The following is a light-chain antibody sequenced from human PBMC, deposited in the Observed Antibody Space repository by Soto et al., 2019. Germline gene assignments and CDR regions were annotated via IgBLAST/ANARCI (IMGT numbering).Light chain of an antibody. V-gene: IGLV2-14*01. CDR3: SSYTSSSTLVV. J-gene: IGLJ1*01. Sequence: APTQPPPPSGSPGQPIPPPRPRTRSDFGGYNYVSWYQQHPGKAPKLMIYDVSNRPSGVSYRFSGSKSGNTASLTISGLQAEDEADYFCSSYTSSSTLVVFGTGTKVTVL. CDR1: RSDFGGYNY. CDR2: DVS.